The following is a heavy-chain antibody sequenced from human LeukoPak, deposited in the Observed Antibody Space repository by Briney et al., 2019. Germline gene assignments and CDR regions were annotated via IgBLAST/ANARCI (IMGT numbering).Heavy chain of an antibody. CDR1: GYTFTSCG. D-gene: IGHD3-10*01. V-gene: IGHV1-18*01. CDR2: ISAYNGNT. J-gene: IGHJ4*02. Sequence: GASVKVSCKASGYTFTSCGISWVRQAPGQGLEWMGWISAYNGNTNYAQKLQGRITMTTDTSTSTAYMELSSLRSEDTAVYYCASQGELRGVIDYFDYWGQGTLVTVSS. CDR3: ASQGELRGVIDYFDY.